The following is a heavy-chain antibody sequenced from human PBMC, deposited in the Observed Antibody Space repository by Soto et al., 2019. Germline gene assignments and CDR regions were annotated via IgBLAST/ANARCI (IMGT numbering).Heavy chain of an antibody. J-gene: IGHJ3*01. Sequence: QVQLQESGPGLMKPSETLSLTCTVSGGSVSNYYWSWIRQPPGKGLEWIGYIYYSGDTNYNPSLKSRVTMSVYTSKNQVSLNLSSVTAADTAVYYCARQPPATAAFDVWGQGTMVTVSS. CDR1: GGSVSNYY. CDR3: ARQPPATAAFDV. CDR2: IYYSGDT. D-gene: IGHD5-12*01. V-gene: IGHV4-59*08.